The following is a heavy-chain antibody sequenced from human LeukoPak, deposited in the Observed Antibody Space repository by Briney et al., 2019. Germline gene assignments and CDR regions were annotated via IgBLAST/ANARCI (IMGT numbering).Heavy chain of an antibody. CDR3: AGGGDSGSADS. J-gene: IGHJ4*02. CDR1: GGSISSGGHY. D-gene: IGHD3-16*01. V-gene: IGHV4-31*03. CDR2: IYNSGST. Sequence: SETLSLTCTVSGGSISSGGHYWSWIRQHPGKGLEWIGYIYNSGSTYYNPSLKSRVTISVDTSKNQLSLKLSSVTAADTAVYYCAGGGDSGSADSWGQGTLVTVSS.